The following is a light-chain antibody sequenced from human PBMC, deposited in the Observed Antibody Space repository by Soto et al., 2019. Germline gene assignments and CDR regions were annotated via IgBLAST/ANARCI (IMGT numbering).Light chain of an antibody. CDR3: QQYRT. Sequence: VMTQSPATLSVSPGERATLSCRASQNVGGSVAWYQQNPGQAPRLLIYEASSRATGIPDRFSGSGSGTDFTPTISRLEPEDFAVYYCQQYRTFGQGTRLEIK. V-gene: IGKV3D-15*01. J-gene: IGKJ5*01. CDR2: EAS. CDR1: QNVGGS.